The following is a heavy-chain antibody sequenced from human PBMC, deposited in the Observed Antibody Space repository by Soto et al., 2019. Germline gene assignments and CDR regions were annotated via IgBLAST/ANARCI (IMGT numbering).Heavy chain of an antibody. CDR3: AREGGYSYGYGMDV. V-gene: IGHV3-33*01. CDR1: GFTFSSYG. J-gene: IGHJ6*02. D-gene: IGHD5-18*01. CDR2: IWYDGSNK. Sequence: QAQLVESGGGVVQPGRSLRLSCAASGFTFSSYGMHWVRQAPGKGLEWVAVIWYDGSNKYYADSVKGRFTISRDNSKNTLYLQMNSLRAEDTAVYYCAREGGYSYGYGMDVWGQGTTVTVSS.